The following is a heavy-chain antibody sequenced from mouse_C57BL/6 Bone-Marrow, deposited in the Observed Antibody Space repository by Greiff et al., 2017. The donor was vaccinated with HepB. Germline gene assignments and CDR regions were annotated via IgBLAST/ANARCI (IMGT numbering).Heavy chain of an antibody. CDR1: GFNIKDYY. J-gene: IGHJ4*01. D-gene: IGHD2-5*01. V-gene: IGHV14-2*01. Sequence: EVQVVESGAELVKPGASVKLSCTASGFNIKDYYMHWVKQRTEQGLEWIGRIDPEDGETKYAQKFQGKATITADTSSNTAYLQLSSLTSEDTAVYYCARPYYSNYVNAMDYWGQGTSVTVSS. CDR3: ARPYYSNYVNAMDY. CDR2: IDPEDGET.